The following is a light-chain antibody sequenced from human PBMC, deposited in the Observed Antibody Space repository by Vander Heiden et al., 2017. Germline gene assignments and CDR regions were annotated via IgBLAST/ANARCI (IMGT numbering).Light chain of an antibody. CDR1: TSAVGGYNY. V-gene: IGLV2-14*01. CDR3: SSYTSSSTLVV. J-gene: IGLJ2*01. Sequence: QSALTQPASVSGSPGQSNTIPCHGTTSAVGGYNYVSWYQQHPGKAPKLMIYEVSNRPSGVANRFSGSKSGNTASLTISGLQAEDEADYYCSSYTSSSTLVVFGGGTKLTVL. CDR2: EVS.